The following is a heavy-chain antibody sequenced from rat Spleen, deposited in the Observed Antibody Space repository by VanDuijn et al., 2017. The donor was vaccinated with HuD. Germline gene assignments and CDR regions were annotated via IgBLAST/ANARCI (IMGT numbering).Heavy chain of an antibody. Sequence: EVQLVESGGGLVQPGRSLKLSCVASGFTFNNYWMTWIRQAPGKGLEWVASITNFAGRTHYPDSVKGRFTISRDNAENTVYLQMNSLRSEDTATYYCAKDQGGSPHFDYWGQGVMVTVSS. V-gene: IGHV5-31*01. D-gene: IGHD3-1*01. CDR3: AKDQGGSPHFDY. CDR1: GFTFNNYW. CDR2: ITNFAGRT. J-gene: IGHJ2*01.